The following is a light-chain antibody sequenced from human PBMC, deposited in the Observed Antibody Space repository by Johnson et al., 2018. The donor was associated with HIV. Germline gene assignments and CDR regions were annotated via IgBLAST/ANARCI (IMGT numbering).Light chain of an antibody. J-gene: IGLJ1*01. CDR3: GTWDSSLRGV. CDR2: ENS. V-gene: IGLV1-51*02. Sequence: QSVLTQPPSVSAAPGQKVTISCSGSSSNIGNNYVSWYQQLPGTAPKLLIYENSKRPSGIPDRFSGSQSGTSATLGITGLQTGDEADYYCGTWDSSLRGVFGTGTKVTVL. CDR1: SSNIGNNY.